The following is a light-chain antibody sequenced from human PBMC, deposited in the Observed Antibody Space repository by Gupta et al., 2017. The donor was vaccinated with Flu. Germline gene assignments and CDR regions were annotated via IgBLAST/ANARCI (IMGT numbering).Light chain of an antibody. J-gene: IGKJ1*01. Sequence: EIVLTQSPATLSLSPGERGTLSCRASQSISNFLAWYQQKPGQAPRLLIYDASNRATGIPAKFSGSVSGTDFTLTISSREPEDFAFYYCQQHVNWSPWTFGQGTKVEIK. V-gene: IGKV3-11*01. CDR2: DAS. CDR1: QSISNF. CDR3: QQHVNWSPWT.